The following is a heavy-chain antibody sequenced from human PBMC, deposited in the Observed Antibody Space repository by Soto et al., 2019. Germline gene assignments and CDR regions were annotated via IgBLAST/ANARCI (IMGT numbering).Heavy chain of an antibody. V-gene: IGHV3-48*03. Sequence: GGSLRLSCAASGFTFSSYEMNWVRQAPGKGLEWVSYISSSGSTIYYADSVKGRFTISRDNAKNSLYLQMNSLRAEGTAVYYCASDRAGIAVAGIGVAFDYWGQGTLVTVSS. D-gene: IGHD6-19*01. CDR1: GFTFSSYE. J-gene: IGHJ4*02. CDR2: ISSSGSTI. CDR3: ASDRAGIAVAGIGVAFDY.